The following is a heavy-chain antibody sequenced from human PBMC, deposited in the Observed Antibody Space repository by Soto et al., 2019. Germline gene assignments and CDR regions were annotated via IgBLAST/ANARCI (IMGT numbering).Heavy chain of an antibody. V-gene: IGHV3-30*18. CDR3: AKVYDAHYYYYYGMDV. J-gene: IGHJ6*02. CDR1: GFTFSSYG. Sequence: QVQLVESGGVVVQPGRSLRLSCAASGFTFSSYGMHWVRQAPGKGREWVAVVSYDGSNKYYADSVKGRFTISRDNSKNTLYLQMNSLRAEDTAVYYCAKVYDAHYYYYYGMDVWGQGTTVTVSS. CDR2: VSYDGSNK. D-gene: IGHD1-20*01.